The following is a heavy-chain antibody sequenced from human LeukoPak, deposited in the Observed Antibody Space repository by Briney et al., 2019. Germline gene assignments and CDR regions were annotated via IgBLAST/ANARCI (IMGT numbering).Heavy chain of an antibody. CDR2: IYTSGST. J-gene: IGHJ6*03. CDR3: ARDRISLDYYYYMDV. CDR1: GGSISSGSYY. V-gene: IGHV4-61*02. D-gene: IGHD2-21*01. Sequence: PSETLSLTCTVSGGSISSGSYYWSWIRQPAGKGLEWIGRIYTSGSTNYNPSLKGRVTISVDTSKNQFSLKLSSVTAADTAVYYCARDRISLDYYYYMDVWGKGTTVTVSS.